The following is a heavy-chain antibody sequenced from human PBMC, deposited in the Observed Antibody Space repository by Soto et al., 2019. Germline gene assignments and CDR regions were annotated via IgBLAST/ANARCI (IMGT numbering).Heavy chain of an antibody. J-gene: IGHJ4*02. V-gene: IGHV3-23*01. CDR2: ISGSGGST. CDR1: GFSFSGDH. D-gene: IGHD1-26*01. CDR3: AKARNRVGATRYFDY. Sequence: GGSLRLSCAASGFSFSGDHMSWVRQAPGKGLEWVSAISGSGGSTYYADSVKGRFTISRDNSKNTLYLQMNSLRAEDTAVYYCAKARNRVGATRYFDYWGQGTLVTVSS.